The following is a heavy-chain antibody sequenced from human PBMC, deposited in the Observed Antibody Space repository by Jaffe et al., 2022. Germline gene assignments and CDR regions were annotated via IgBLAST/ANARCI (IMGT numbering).Heavy chain of an antibody. CDR2: IRSKAYGGTT. D-gene: IGHD4-17*01. CDR1: GFTFGDYA. V-gene: IGHV3-49*03. Sequence: EVQLVESGGGLVQPGRSLRLSCTASGFTFGDYAMSWFRQAPGKGLEWVGFIRSKAYGGTTEYAASVKGRFTISRDDSKSIAYLQMNSLKTEDTAVYYCTRDVDDYGDYWGPFDYWGQGTLVTVSS. CDR3: TRDVDDYGDYWGPFDY. J-gene: IGHJ4*02.